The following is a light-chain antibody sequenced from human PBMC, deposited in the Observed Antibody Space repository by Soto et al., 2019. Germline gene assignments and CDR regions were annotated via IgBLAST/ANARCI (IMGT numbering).Light chain of an antibody. Sequence: EIVLTQSPATLSLSPGERATLSCRASQSVINYLAWYQQKPGQAPRLLIYDTSNRATGIPARFSGSGSGTDFTLIISSLEPEDFAVYYCQQYHHWPPITFGQGTRLEIK. CDR2: DTS. CDR3: QQYHHWPPIT. V-gene: IGKV3-11*01. CDR1: QSVINY. J-gene: IGKJ5*01.